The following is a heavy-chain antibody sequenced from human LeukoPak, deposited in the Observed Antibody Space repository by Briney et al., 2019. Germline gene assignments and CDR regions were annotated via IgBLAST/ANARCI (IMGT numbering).Heavy chain of an antibody. CDR3: AKDRMGSAMIVVVTMDY. J-gene: IGHJ4*02. CDR1: GFTFSSYA. V-gene: IGHV3-23*01. CDR2: ISGSGGST. D-gene: IGHD3-22*01. Sequence: GGPLRLSCAASGFTFSSYAMSWVRQAPGKGLEWVSAISGSGGSTYYADSVKGRFTISRDNSKNTLYLQMNSLRAEDTAVYYCAKDRMGSAMIVVVTMDYWGQGTLVTVSS.